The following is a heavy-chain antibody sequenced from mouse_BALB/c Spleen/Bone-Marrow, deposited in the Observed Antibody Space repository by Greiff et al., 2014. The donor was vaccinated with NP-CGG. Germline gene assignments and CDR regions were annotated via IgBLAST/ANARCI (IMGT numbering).Heavy chain of an antibody. CDR1: GFSLTSYG. V-gene: IGHV2-9*02. J-gene: IGHJ1*01. Sequence: QVQLQQSGPGLVAPSQSLSINCTVSGFSLTSYGVHWVRQPPGEGLEWLGVIWSSGSTNYNSTLMSRLSITKDNSKSQVFLKMNSLRTDDTAMYYCARDRYYYGSPYWYFDVWGAGTTVTVSS. D-gene: IGHD1-1*01. CDR2: IWSSGST. CDR3: ARDRYYYGSPYWYFDV.